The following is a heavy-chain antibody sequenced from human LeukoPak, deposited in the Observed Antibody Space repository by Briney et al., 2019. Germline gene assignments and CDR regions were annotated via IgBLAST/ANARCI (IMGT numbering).Heavy chain of an antibody. D-gene: IGHD3-16*01. Sequence: ASVKVSCKASGYTFTGYYMHWVRQAPGQGLEWMGWINPNGGGTNYAQKFQGRVTMTRDTSISTAYMELSRLRSDDTAVYYCARDPRGRHGGGFWFDPWGQGTLVTVSS. J-gene: IGHJ5*02. CDR2: INPNGGGT. V-gene: IGHV1-2*02. CDR1: GYTFTGYY. CDR3: ARDPRGRHGGGFWFDP.